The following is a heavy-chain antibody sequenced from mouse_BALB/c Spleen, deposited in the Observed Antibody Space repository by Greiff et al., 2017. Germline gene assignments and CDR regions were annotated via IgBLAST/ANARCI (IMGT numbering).Heavy chain of an antibody. Sequence: VKLQESGPELVKPGASVKISCKASGYAFSSSWMNWVKQRPGQGLEWIGRIYPGDGDTNYNGKFKGKATLTADKSSSTAYMQLSSLTSVDSAVYFCANAYYRYDGYAMDYWGQGTSVTVSS. CDR3: ANAYYRYDGYAMDY. J-gene: IGHJ4*01. V-gene: IGHV1-82*01. D-gene: IGHD2-14*01. CDR1: GYAFSSSW. CDR2: IYPGDGDT.